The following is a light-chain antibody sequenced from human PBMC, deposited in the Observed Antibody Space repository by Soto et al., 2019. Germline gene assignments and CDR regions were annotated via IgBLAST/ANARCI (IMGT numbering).Light chain of an antibody. V-gene: IGLV2-23*02. CDR2: EVS. J-gene: IGLJ2*01. CDR1: SSDIGSYNL. CDR3: CAYAGSRVI. Sequence: QSVLTQPASVSGSPGQSITISCTGTSSDIGSYNLVSWYQQYPGKAPQLIIHEVSKWPSGVSDRFSGSKSGTTASLTISGLQAEDEDYYYCCAYAGSRVIFGGGTKLTVL.